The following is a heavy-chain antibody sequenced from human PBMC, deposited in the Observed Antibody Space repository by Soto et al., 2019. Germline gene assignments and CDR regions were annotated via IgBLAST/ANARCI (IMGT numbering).Heavy chain of an antibody. CDR2: ISGSGGST. V-gene: IGHV3-23*01. J-gene: IGHJ5*02. Sequence: PGGSLRLSCAASGFSFSSYAMNWVRQAPGKGLEWVSGISGSGGSTYGADSVKGRFTISRDNSKNTLYLQMNSLRAEDTAVYYCAKGRDGYDYNDRFDPWGQGTLVTVSS. CDR3: AKGRDGYDYNDRFDP. CDR1: GFSFSSYA. D-gene: IGHD5-12*01.